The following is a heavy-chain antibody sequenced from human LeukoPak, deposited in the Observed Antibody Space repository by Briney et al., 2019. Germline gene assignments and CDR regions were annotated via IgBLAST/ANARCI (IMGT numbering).Heavy chain of an antibody. D-gene: IGHD6-6*01. CDR2: ITSSSSYI. V-gene: IGHV3-21*01. Sequence: PGGSLRLSCAASGFTFSSYGMNWVRKAPGKGLDWVSSITSSSSYIYYADSVKGRFTISRDNAKNSLYLQMNSLRAEDTAVYYCARSYSSSRGTFDYWGQGTLVTVSS. J-gene: IGHJ4*02. CDR1: GFTFSSYG. CDR3: ARSYSSSRGTFDY.